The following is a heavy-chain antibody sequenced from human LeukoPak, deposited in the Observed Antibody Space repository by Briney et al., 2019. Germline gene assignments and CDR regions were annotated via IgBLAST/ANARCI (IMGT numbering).Heavy chain of an antibody. D-gene: IGHD3-22*01. CDR1: GYALTGYY. CDR3: ARSSGFFYYFDY. CDR2: INPNIGDI. Sequence: ASVKVSCKASGYALTGYYFHWVRQTPGQGVGWMGWINPNIGDIDYAEKFQGRVTLTRDTSINIAYMELSRMTSDDTAVYYCARSSGFFYYFDYWGQGTLVTVSS. J-gene: IGHJ4*02. V-gene: IGHV1-2*02.